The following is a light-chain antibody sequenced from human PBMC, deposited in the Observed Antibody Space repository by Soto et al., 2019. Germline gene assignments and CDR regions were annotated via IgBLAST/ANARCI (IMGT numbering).Light chain of an antibody. CDR2: GNS. Sequence: QSVLTQPPSASGAPEQRVTISCTGSSSHIGAGYDVHWYQQLPGTAPKLLIHGNSNRPSGVPDRFSGSKSGTSASLAITGRQAEDGADYYCQSYDSSLSALFGGGTKLTVL. J-gene: IGLJ3*02. CDR3: QSYDSSLSAL. V-gene: IGLV1-40*01. CDR1: SSHIGAGYD.